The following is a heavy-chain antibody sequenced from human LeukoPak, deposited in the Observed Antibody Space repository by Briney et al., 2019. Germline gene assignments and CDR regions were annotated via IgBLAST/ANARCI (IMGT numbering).Heavy chain of an antibody. CDR3: AKGEGSGAYLTDF. J-gene: IGHJ4*02. D-gene: IGHD3-3*01. V-gene: IGHV3-30*15. CDR1: GISLRSYS. CDR2: TSHDETNK. Sequence: GGSLRLSCVASGISLRSYSVHWVRQAPGKGLEWVALTSHDETNKKYVDSVRGRCTISRDNSKDTVYLQLSDLRDEDTAVYYCAKGEGSGAYLTDFWGPGTRVTVSS.